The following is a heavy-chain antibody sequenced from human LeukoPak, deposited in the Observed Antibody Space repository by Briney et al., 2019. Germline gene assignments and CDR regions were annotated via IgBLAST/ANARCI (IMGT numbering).Heavy chain of an antibody. CDR2: INPNSGGT. V-gene: IGHV1-2*02. Sequence: ASVKVSCKASGYTFTGCYMHWVRQAPGQGLEWMGWINPNSGGTNYAQKFQGRVTMTRDTSISTAYMELSRLRSDDTAVYYCARQYSSSWAYYYYYMDVWGKGTTVTVSS. CDR3: ARQYSSSWAYYYYYMDV. CDR1: GYTFTGCY. D-gene: IGHD6-13*01. J-gene: IGHJ6*03.